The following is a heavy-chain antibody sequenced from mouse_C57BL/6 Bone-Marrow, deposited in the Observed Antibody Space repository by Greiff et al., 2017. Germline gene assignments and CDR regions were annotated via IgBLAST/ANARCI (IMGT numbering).Heavy chain of an antibody. J-gene: IGHJ1*03. V-gene: IGHV2-4*01. CDR1: GFSLTSYG. CDR3: ANPLDGYYRGFDV. Sequence: VKLQESGPGLVQPSQSLSITCTVSGFSLTSYGVHWVRQPPGKGLEWLGVIWSGGSTDYNAAFVSRLSISKDNSKSQVFFKMNSLQADDTAIYYCANPLDGYYRGFDVWGTGTTVTVSS. CDR2: IWSGGST. D-gene: IGHD2-3*01.